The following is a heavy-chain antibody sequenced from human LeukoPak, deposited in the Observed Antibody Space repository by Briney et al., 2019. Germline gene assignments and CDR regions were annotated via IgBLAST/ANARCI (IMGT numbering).Heavy chain of an antibody. CDR3: AGGILTGYYSDDP. Sequence: ASVKLSCKASGGTFSSYAISWVRQAPGQGLEWMRRIIPILGIANYAQKLQGRVTITADKSTSTAYMELSSLRSEDTAVYYCAGGILTGYYSDDPWGQGTLVTVFS. V-gene: IGHV1-69*04. J-gene: IGHJ5*02. D-gene: IGHD3-9*01. CDR2: IIPILGIA. CDR1: GGTFSSYA.